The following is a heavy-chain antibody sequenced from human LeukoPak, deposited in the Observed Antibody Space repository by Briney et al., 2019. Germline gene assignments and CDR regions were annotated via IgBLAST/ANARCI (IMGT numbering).Heavy chain of an antibody. D-gene: IGHD3-22*01. Sequence: PSETLSLTCTVSGGSISSYYWRWIRQPPGKGLEWIGNIYDSGSTNYNPSLKSRLTISVDTSKNQCSLKLSSVTAADTAVYYCARQSISGSSLSYFDYWGQGTLVNVSS. CDR3: ARQSISGSSLSYFDY. CDR2: IYDSGST. J-gene: IGHJ4*02. V-gene: IGHV4-59*01. CDR1: GGSISSYY.